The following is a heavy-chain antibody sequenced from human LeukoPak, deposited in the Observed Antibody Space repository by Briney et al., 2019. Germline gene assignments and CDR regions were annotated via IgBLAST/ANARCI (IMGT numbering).Heavy chain of an antibody. CDR1: GFIFSNYW. J-gene: IGHJ4*02. CDR2: IKHDGSED. CDR3: ATYRQIQVPFEF. D-gene: IGHD1-1*01. V-gene: IGHV3-7*03. Sequence: GGSLRLSCAASGFIFSNYWMTWVRQAPGKGLEWVANIKHDGSEDYYLDSVKGRFTISRDNSRSTLSLQMDSLRAEDTATYYCATYRQIQVPFEFWGQGTLVTVSS.